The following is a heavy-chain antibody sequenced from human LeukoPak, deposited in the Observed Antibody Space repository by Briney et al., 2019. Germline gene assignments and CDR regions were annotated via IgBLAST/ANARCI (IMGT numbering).Heavy chain of an antibody. D-gene: IGHD2-15*01. Sequence: GASVKVSCKASGYTFTSYGISWVRQAPGQGLEWMGWISAYNGNTNYAQKLQGRVTMTTDTSTSTAYMELRSLRSDDTAVYYCARDKGYCSGGSCYRLLYFDYWGQGTLVTVPS. CDR2: ISAYNGNT. CDR3: ARDKGYCSGGSCYRLLYFDY. V-gene: IGHV1-18*01. CDR1: GYTFTSYG. J-gene: IGHJ4*02.